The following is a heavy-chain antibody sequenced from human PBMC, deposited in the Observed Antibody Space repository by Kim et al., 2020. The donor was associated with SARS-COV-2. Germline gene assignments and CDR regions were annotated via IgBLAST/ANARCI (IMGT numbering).Heavy chain of an antibody. J-gene: IGHJ3*02. Sequence: TPSLKSRVTISVDKSKNQFSLKLSSVTAADTAVYYCARDGSSSSMGAFDIWGQGTMVTVSS. CDR3: ARDGSSSSMGAFDI. V-gene: IGHV4-4*02. D-gene: IGHD6-6*01.